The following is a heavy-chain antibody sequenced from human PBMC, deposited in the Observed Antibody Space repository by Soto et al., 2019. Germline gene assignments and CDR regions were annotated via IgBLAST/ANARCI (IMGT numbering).Heavy chain of an antibody. CDR1: GGSISSYY. CDR3: ARDSRHSSGWYGLGYYYYGMDV. V-gene: IGHV4-59*01. Sequence: KPSETLSLTCTVSGGSISSYYWSWIRQPPGKGLEWIGYIYYSGSTNYNPSLKSRVTISVDTSKNQFSLKLSSVTAADTAVYYCARDSRHSSGWYGLGYYYYGMDVWGQGTTVTVSS. J-gene: IGHJ6*02. CDR2: IYYSGST. D-gene: IGHD6-19*01.